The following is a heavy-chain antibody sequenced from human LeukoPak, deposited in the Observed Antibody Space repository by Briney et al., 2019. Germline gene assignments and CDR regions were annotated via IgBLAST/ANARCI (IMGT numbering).Heavy chain of an antibody. Sequence: SETLSLTCTVSGGSISSYYWSWIRQPPGKGLEWIGYIYYSGSTNYNPSLKSRVTISVDTSKNQFSLKLSSVTAADTAVYYCARHRRDGYYDYWGQGTLVTVSS. V-gene: IGHV4-59*08. CDR2: IYYSGST. CDR3: ARHRRDGYYDY. CDR1: GGSISSYY. J-gene: IGHJ4*02. D-gene: IGHD5-24*01.